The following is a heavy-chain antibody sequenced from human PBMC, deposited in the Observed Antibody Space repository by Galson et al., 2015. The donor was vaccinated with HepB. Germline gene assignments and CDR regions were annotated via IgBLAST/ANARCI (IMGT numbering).Heavy chain of an antibody. J-gene: IGHJ2*01. Sequence: CAISGDSVSSNSAAWNWLRQSPSRGLEWLGRTYYRPKWYNDYAVSVKSRITINPDTSKNQFSLQLNSVTPDASAVYYFARTSGHFDLWGRGSLVPVSS. CDR3: ARTSGHFDL. CDR2: TYYRPKWYN. D-gene: IGHD2-2*01. CDR1: GDSVSSNSAA. V-gene: IGHV6-1*01.